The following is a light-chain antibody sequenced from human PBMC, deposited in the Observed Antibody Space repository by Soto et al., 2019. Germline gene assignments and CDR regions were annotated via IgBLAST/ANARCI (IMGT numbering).Light chain of an antibody. CDR3: QQYGSSPVT. J-gene: IGKJ1*01. CDR2: AVS. CDR1: QSIIAY. Sequence: DIQMTQSTSSLSASVGDRVTITCRAGQSIIAYLNWHQHKSVKPPKLLISAVSSLKRGVPPRFSGSGSGTEFTLTISRLEPEDFAVYYCQQYGSSPVTFAQGTKVAIK. V-gene: IGKV1-39*01.